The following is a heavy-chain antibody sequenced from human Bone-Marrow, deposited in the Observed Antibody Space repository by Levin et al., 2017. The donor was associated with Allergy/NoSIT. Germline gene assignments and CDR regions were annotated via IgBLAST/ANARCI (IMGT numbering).Heavy chain of an antibody. J-gene: IGHJ4*02. D-gene: IGHD4-17*01. Sequence: GSLRLSCTVSGGSISSSSYYWGWIRQPPGKGLEWIGSIYYSGSTYYNPSLKSRVTISVDTSKNQFSLKLSSVTAADTAVYYCARHKGGPVTTSSFDYWGQGTLVTVSS. CDR3: ARHKGGPVTTSSFDY. CDR1: GGSISSSSYY. CDR2: IYYSGST. V-gene: IGHV4-39*01.